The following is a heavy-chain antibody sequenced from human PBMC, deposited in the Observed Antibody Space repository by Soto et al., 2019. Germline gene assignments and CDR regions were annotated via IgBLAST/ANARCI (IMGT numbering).Heavy chain of an antibody. CDR1: GGSISSYY. V-gene: IGHV4-59*01. J-gene: IGHJ5*02. CDR2: IYYSGST. CDR3: ARDLGIVATDYWFDP. Sequence: SETLSLTCTVSGGSISSYYWSWIRQPPGKGLEWIGYIYYSGSTNYNPSLKSRVTISVDTSKNQFSLKLSSVTAADTAVYYCARDLGIVATDYWFDPWGQGTLGTVSS. D-gene: IGHD5-12*01.